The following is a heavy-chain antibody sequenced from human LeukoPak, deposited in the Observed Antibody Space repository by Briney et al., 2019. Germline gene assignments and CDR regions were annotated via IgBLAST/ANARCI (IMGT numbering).Heavy chain of an antibody. CDR3: AKSIAAAGTGYFDY. CDR2: ISSSGSTI. Sequence: GGSLRLSCAASGFTFNTYGMSWVRQAPGKGLEWVSYISSSGSTIYYADSVKGRFTISRDNAKNSLYLQMNSLRAEDTAVYYCAKSIAAAGTGYFDYWGQGTLVTVSS. J-gene: IGHJ4*02. D-gene: IGHD6-13*01. CDR1: GFTFNTYG. V-gene: IGHV3-48*04.